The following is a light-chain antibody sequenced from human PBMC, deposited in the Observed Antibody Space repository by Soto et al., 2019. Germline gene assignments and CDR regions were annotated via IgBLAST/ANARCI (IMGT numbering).Light chain of an antibody. V-gene: IGKV1-6*01. CDR2: AAS. CDR1: QGIRDE. Sequence: AIQMTQSPSSLSASVGDRVTITCRASQGIRDELGWYQQKAGKAPNLLISAASRLQSGVPSRFSGRGSSTDFTLTISSLQPEDFATYYCLQDYDYPRTFGQGTKVDIK. CDR3: LQDYDYPRT. J-gene: IGKJ1*01.